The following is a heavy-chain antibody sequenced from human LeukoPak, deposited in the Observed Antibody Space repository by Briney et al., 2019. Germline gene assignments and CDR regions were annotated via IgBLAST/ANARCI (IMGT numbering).Heavy chain of an antibody. Sequence: SETLSLTCTVSGGSISSSSYDWGWIRQPPGKGLEWIGGIYYSGSTYYNPSLKSRVTISVDTSKNQLSLKLRSVTAADTAVYYCARTGVVPAAQYLYYYYYYMDVWGKGTTVTVSS. V-gene: IGHV4-39*07. CDR2: IYYSGST. D-gene: IGHD2-2*01. J-gene: IGHJ6*03. CDR3: ARTGVVPAAQYLYYYYYYMDV. CDR1: GGSISSSSYD.